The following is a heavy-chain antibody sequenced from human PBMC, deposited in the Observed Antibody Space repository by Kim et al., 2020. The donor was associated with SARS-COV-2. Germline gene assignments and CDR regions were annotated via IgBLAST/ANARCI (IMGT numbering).Heavy chain of an antibody. CDR3: TTDLIVVVTDGMDV. V-gene: IGHV3-15*01. D-gene: IGHD2-21*02. J-gene: IGHJ6*02. CDR1: GFTFSNAW. CDR2: IKSKTDGGTT. Sequence: GGSLRLSCAASGFTFSNAWMSWVRQAPGKGLEWVGRIKSKTDGGTTDYAAPVKGRFTISRDDSKNTLYLQMNSLKTEDTAVYYCTTDLIVVVTDGMDVWGQGTTVTVSS.